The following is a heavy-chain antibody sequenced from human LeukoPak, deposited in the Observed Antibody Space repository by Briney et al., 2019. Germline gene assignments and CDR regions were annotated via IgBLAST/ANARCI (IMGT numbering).Heavy chain of an antibody. J-gene: IGHJ4*02. D-gene: IGHD2-21*02. Sequence: PGRSLRLSCAASGFTFSSYGMHWVRQAPGKGLEWVAVISYDGSNKYYADSVKGRFTISRDNSKNTLYLQMNSLRAEDTAVYYCAKDLAGIVVVTYFDYWGQGTLVTVSS. CDR3: AKDLAGIVVVTYFDY. CDR2: ISYDGSNK. V-gene: IGHV3-30*18. CDR1: GFTFSSYG.